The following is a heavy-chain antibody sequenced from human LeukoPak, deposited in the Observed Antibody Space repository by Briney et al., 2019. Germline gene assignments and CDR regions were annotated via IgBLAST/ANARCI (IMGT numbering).Heavy chain of an antibody. Sequence: SVKVSCKASGGTFSSYAISWVRQAPGQGLEWMGGIIPIFGTANYAQKFQGRVTITTDESTSTAYMELSSLRSEDTAVYYCARGRITIFGVVRGPSRYYMDVWGKGTTVTVSS. J-gene: IGHJ6*03. CDR1: GGTFSSYA. CDR2: IIPIFGTA. CDR3: ARGRITIFGVVRGPSRYYMDV. V-gene: IGHV1-69*05. D-gene: IGHD3-3*01.